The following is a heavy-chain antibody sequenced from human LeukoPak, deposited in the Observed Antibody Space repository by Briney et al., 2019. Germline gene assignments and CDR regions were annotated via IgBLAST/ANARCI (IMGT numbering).Heavy chain of an antibody. CDR2: INPSSGSI. CDR1: GYSFTSYY. CDR3: ARASEWLVRFDY. Sequence: PGASVKVSCKTSGYSFTSYYMHWVRQAPGQGLEWMGIINPSSGSITYAQKFLGRVTMTRDTSISTIYMELSSLISEDTAVYYCARASEWLVRFDYWGQGTLVTVSS. J-gene: IGHJ4*02. D-gene: IGHD6-19*01. V-gene: IGHV1-46*01.